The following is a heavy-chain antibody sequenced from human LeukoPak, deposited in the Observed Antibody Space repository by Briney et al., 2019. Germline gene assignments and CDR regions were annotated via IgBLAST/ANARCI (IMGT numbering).Heavy chain of an antibody. V-gene: IGHV4-39*01. D-gene: IGHD3-22*01. CDR1: GGSISSSSYY. J-gene: IGHJ4*02. CDR3: ARRTWVVDSSGYYSVYYFDY. CDR2: IYYSGST. Sequence: PSETLSLTCTVSGGSISSSSYYWGWIRQPPGKGLEWIGSIYYSGSTYYNPSLKSRVTISVDTSKTQFSLKLRSVTAADTAVYYRARRTWVVDSSGYYSVYYFDYWGQGTLVTVSS.